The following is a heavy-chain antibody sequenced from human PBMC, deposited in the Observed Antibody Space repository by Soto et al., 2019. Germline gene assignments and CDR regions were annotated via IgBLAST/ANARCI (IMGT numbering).Heavy chain of an antibody. CDR3: ARMNYSSGQMVRYYGMGI. CDR1: GFTFSTFG. CDR2: ISCDGSNK. J-gene: IGHJ6*02. Sequence: PGGSLRLSCAASGFTFSTFGMHWVRQAPGKGLEWVAVISCDGSNKNYADSVKGRFTISRDNSENTLYLQMSSLRAEDTAVYYCARMNYSSGQMVRYYGMGIWGQGTTVTVSS. V-gene: IGHV3-30*03. D-gene: IGHD6-19*01.